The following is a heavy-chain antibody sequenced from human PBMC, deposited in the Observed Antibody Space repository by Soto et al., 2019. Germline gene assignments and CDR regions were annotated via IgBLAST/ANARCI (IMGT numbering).Heavy chain of an antibody. D-gene: IGHD2-15*01. CDR2: ISYSGST. Sequence: SETLSLTCTVSDDSISSSTYYWGWIRQPPGKGLEWIGSISYSGSTYYNPSLKSRVTISVDTSKNQFSLELSSVTAADTAVYYCTRHLYFCTGGSCYPRWFDPWGQGTLVTVSS. CDR1: DDSISSSTYY. CDR3: TRHLYFCTGGSCYPRWFDP. J-gene: IGHJ5*02. V-gene: IGHV4-39*01.